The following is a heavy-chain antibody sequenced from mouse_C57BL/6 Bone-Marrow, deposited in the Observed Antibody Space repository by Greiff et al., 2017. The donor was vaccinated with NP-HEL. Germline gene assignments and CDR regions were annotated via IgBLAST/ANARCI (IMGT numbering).Heavy chain of an antibody. Sequence: VKLVESGPELVKPGASVKISCKASGYAFSSSWMNWVKQRPGKGLEWIGRIYPGDGDTNYNGKFKGKATLTADKSSSTAYMQLSSLTSEDSAVYFCANYGNYHYFDYWGQGTTLTVSS. J-gene: IGHJ2*01. D-gene: IGHD2-1*01. CDR3: ANYGNYHYFDY. V-gene: IGHV1-82*01. CDR2: IYPGDGDT. CDR1: GYAFSSSW.